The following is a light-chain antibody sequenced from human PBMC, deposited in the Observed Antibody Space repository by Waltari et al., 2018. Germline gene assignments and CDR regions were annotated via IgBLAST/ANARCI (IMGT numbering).Light chain of an antibody. CDR3: SSYTTSDTRI. Sequence: QSALTQPASVSGSPGQSITISCTGTSSDVGAYNYVSWYQQHPGKVPKLIIYDVSHRPAGVSFRVSGAKSDNTASLAISGRQAEDEADYYCSSYTTSDTRIFGGGTKLTVL. CDR1: SSDVGAYNY. V-gene: IGLV2-14*03. CDR2: DVS. J-gene: IGLJ2*01.